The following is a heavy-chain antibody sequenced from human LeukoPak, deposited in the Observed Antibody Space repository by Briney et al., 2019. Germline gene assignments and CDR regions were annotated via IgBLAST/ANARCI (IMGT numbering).Heavy chain of an antibody. CDR3: ARADDYGGNLDAFDI. CDR2: ISSSSYI. Sequence: GGSLRLSCAASGFTFSSYSMNWVRQAPGKGLEWVSSISSSSYIHYADSVKGRFTISRDNAKNSLYLQMNSLRAEDTAVYYCARADDYGGNLDAFDIWGQGTMVTVSS. J-gene: IGHJ3*02. V-gene: IGHV3-21*01. CDR1: GFTFSSYS. D-gene: IGHD4-23*01.